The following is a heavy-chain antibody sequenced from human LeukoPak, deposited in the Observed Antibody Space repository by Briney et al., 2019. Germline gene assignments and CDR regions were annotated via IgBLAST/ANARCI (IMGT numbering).Heavy chain of an antibody. V-gene: IGHV3-21*01. CDR2: ISSSSSYI. D-gene: IGHD3-22*01. Sequence: GGSLRLSCAASGFTFSSYSMNWVRQAPGKGLEWVSSISSSSSYIYYADSVKGRFTISRDNAKNSLYLQMNSLRAEDTAAYYCASERSGYYLFDYWGQGTLVTVSS. CDR3: ASERSGYYLFDY. J-gene: IGHJ4*02. CDR1: GFTFSSYS.